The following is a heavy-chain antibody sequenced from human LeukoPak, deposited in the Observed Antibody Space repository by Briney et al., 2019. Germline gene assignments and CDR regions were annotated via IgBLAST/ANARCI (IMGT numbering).Heavy chain of an antibody. Sequence: GSLRLSCAASGFTLTGFGMSWVRQAPGKGLEWVSVISGSGDGTYYADSVKGLFTISRDNSKTTLYLQMLTLRPHDTALYYCPKRIIPSPYSYIHFWGQGTLVTVSS. CDR3: PKRIIPSPYSYIHF. V-gene: IGHV3-23*01. J-gene: IGHJ4*02. D-gene: IGHD2-15*01. CDR2: ISGSGDGT. CDR1: GFTLTGFG.